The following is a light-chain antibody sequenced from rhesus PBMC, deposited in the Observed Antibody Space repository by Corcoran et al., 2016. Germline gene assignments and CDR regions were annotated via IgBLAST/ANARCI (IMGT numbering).Light chain of an antibody. J-gene: IGKJ4*01. V-gene: IGKV1S12*01. CDR3: QHYYGNPLT. CDR2: VAS. Sequence: DIQMTQSPSALSASVGDRVTISCRASQNIYSNLSWYQQKPGKAPKFLIYVASSLQTGIPSRFSGSGSGTGFTLTISSLQPGDSAAYYCQHYYGNPLTFGGGTKVELK. CDR1: QNIYSN.